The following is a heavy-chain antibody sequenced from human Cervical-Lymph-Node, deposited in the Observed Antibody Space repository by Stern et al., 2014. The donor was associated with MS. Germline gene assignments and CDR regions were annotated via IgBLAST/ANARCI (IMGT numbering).Heavy chain of an antibody. J-gene: IGHJ4*02. Sequence: VQLVESGGGVVQPGTSLRLSCAASGFTFSSYGMPWVRQAPGKGLEWVALAWYDGSMASYTNSVKGRFTISRDNSKNTLSLQMNSLTAEDTAVYYCARGHIPYAYNYLFDYWGQGTLVTVSS. CDR2: AWYDGSMA. CDR1: GFTFSSYG. D-gene: IGHD5-24*01. V-gene: IGHV3-33*01. CDR3: ARGHIPYAYNYLFDY.